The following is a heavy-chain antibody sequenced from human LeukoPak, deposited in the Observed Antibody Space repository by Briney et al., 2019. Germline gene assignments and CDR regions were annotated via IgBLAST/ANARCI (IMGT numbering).Heavy chain of an antibody. CDR3: AGDQEGFDY. Sequence: ASVKVSCKASGYTFTSNYIHWVRQAPGQGLEWMGMIYPRDGSTSYAQKFQGRVTVTRNTSTSTVHMELSGLRSEDTAVYYCAGDQEGFDYWGQGTLVTVSS. CDR2: IYPRDGST. CDR1: GYTFTSNY. V-gene: IGHV1-46*01. J-gene: IGHJ4*02.